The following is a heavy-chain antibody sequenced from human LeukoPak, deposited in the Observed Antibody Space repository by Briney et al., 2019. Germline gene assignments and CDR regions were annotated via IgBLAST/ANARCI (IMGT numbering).Heavy chain of an antibody. CDR3: ARGGWGSSPDY. D-gene: IGHD3-16*01. CDR1: GGSISSYY. V-gene: IGHV4-59*01. Sequence: SETLSLTCTVSGGSISSYYWSWIRQPPGKGLEWIGYIYYSGSTNYNPSLKSRVTISVDTSKNQSSLKLSSVTAADTAVYYCARGGWGSSPDYWGQGTLVTVSS. CDR2: IYYSGST. J-gene: IGHJ4*02.